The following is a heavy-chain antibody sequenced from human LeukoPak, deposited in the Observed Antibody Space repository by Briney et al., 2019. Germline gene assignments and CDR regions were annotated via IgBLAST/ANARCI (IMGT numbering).Heavy chain of an antibody. J-gene: IGHJ4*02. Sequence: GGSLRLSCAASGFTFSSYGMHWVRQAPAKGLEWVTFLWYDGSNKYYADSVKGRFTISRDNSKNTLYLQMNTLRAEDTAVYYCARDLGYFDYWGQGTLVTVSS. V-gene: IGHV3-33*01. CDR3: ARDLGYFDY. CDR2: LWYDGSNK. CDR1: GFTFSSYG.